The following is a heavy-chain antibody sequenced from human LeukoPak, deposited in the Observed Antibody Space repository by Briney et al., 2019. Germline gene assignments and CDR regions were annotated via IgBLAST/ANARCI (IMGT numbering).Heavy chain of an antibody. CDR2: INPNSGGT. CDR3: ASRGTTVVALVN. D-gene: IGHD4-23*01. CDR1: GYTFTGYY. J-gene: IGHJ4*02. Sequence: ASVTVSCKASGYTFTGYYMHWVRQAPGQGPEWMGRINPNSGGTNYAQKFQGRVTMTRDTSISTAYMELSRLRSDDTAVYYCASRGTTVVALVNWGQGTLVTVSS. V-gene: IGHV1-2*06.